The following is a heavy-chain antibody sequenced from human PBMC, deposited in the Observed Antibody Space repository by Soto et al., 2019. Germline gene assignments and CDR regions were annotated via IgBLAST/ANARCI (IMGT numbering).Heavy chain of an antibody. D-gene: IGHD5-12*01. Sequence: GGSLRLSCAASGFTFSSYGMHWVRQAPGKGLEWVAVIWYDGSNKYYADSVKGRFTISRDNAKNSLYLQINSLRAEDTAIYYCARDPYSGDDIDLDYWGQGTLVTVSS. CDR2: IWYDGSNK. V-gene: IGHV3-33*01. CDR1: GFTFSSYG. CDR3: ARDPYSGDDIDLDY. J-gene: IGHJ4*02.